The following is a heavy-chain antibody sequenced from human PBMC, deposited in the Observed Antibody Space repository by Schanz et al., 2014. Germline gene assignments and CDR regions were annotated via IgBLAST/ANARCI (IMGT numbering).Heavy chain of an antibody. J-gene: IGHJ4*02. V-gene: IGHV3-30*03. D-gene: IGHD2-8*01. CDR2: ISYHGSER. CDR1: GFSFSDYG. Sequence: QVQLVESGGGVVQPGRSLRLSCAGSGFSFSDYGMHWVRQAPGRGLEWVAVISYHGSERYYADSVKGRFTISRDNSKNTLYLQMNSLRTEDTAVYYCARDVLGMQGYYFDYWGQGTLVTVSS. CDR3: ARDVLGMQGYYFDY.